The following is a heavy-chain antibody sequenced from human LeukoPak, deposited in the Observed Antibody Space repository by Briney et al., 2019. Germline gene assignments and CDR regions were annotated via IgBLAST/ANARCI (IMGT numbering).Heavy chain of an antibody. D-gene: IGHD1-1*01. CDR3: ARDGEGEYRYNWNGPTKNWFDP. V-gene: IGHV1-2*02. CDR1: GYTFTGYY. CDR2: INPNSGGT. J-gene: IGHJ5*02. Sequence: ASVKVSSKASGYTFTGYYMHWVRQAPGQGLEWMGWINPNSGGTNYAQKFQGRVTMTRDTSISTAYMELSRLRSDDTAVYYCARDGEGEYRYNWNGPTKNWFDPWGQGTLVTVSS.